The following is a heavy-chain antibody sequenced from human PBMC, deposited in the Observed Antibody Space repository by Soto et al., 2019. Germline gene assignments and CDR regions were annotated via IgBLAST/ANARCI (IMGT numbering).Heavy chain of an antibody. CDR3: ARDETYTIVRGAD. J-gene: IGHJ4*02. CDR1: GFTISFSKYW. V-gene: IGHV3-74*01. D-gene: IGHD3-10*01. Sequence: PGGSLRLSCAVSGFTISFSKYWMHWLRQAPGQGLVWVARINGDGSSTTYADSVKGRFTISRDNAKDTLYLQMNNLRDEDTAAYYCARDETYTIVRGADWGQGTLVTVSS. CDR2: INGDGSST.